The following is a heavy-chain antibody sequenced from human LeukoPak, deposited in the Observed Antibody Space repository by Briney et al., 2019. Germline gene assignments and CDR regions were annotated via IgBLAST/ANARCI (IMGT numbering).Heavy chain of an antibody. V-gene: IGHV4-59*01. Sequence: PSETLSPTCTVSGGSISSYYWSWIRQPPGKGLEWIGYIYYSGSTNYNPSLKSRVTISVDTSKNQFSLKLSSVTAADTAVYYCARGGYYYDSSGYWGAFDIWGQGTMVTVSS. J-gene: IGHJ3*02. CDR1: GGSISSYY. CDR3: ARGGYYYDSSGYWGAFDI. D-gene: IGHD3-22*01. CDR2: IYYSGST.